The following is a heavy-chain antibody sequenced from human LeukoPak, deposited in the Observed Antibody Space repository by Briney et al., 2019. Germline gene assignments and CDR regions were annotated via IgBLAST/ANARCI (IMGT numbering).Heavy chain of an antibody. CDR1: GYTFTGYY. V-gene: IGHV1-2*02. J-gene: IGHJ4*02. CDR3: ARWDSSGDCIDY. Sequence: ASVKVSCKASGYTFTGYYMHWVRQAPGQGLEWMGWTNPNSGGTNCAQEFQGRVTMTRDTSISTAFMELSRLRSDDTAVYCCARWDSSGDCIDYWGQGTLVTVSS. CDR2: TNPNSGGT. D-gene: IGHD6-19*01.